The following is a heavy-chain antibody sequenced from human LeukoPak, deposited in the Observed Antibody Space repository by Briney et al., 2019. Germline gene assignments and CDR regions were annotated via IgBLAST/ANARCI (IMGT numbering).Heavy chain of an antibody. CDR1: GGSIGRRNYY. CDR3: ASHLRYSRGWYNWFDP. J-gene: IGHJ5*02. V-gene: IGHV4-39*02. D-gene: IGHD6-19*01. CDR2: VYYSGTT. Sequence: PSETLSLTCNVSGGSIGRRNYYWGWIRQPPGKGLEWIGSVYYSGTTHYNSSLKSRVSISVDTSKNHFSLKLNSVTAADTAMYYCASHLRYSRGWYNWFDPWGQGTPVTVSS.